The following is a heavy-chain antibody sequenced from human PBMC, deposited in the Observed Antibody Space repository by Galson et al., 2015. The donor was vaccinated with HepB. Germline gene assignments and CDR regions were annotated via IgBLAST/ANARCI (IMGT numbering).Heavy chain of an antibody. V-gene: IGHV7-4-1*02. CDR2: INTNTGNP. Sequence: SVKVSCKASGYTFTSYAMNWVRQAPGQGLEWMRWINTNTGNPTYAQGFTGRFVFSLDTSVSTAYLQISSLKAEDTAVYYCARYDILTGYYRIFDYWGQGTLVTVSS. CDR3: ARYDILTGYYRIFDY. J-gene: IGHJ4*02. CDR1: GYTFTSYA. D-gene: IGHD3-9*01.